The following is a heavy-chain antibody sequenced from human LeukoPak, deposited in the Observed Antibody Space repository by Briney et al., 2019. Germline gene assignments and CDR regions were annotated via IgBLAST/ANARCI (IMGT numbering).Heavy chain of an antibody. V-gene: IGHV1-2*02. D-gene: IGHD2-2*01. CDR2: INPNSGGT. Sequence: ASVKVSCKASGYTFTGYYMHWVRQAPGQGLEWMGWINPNSGGTNYAQKFQGRVTMTRDTSISTAYMELSGLRSDDTAVYYCARVSRKTTSSFDYWGQGTLVTVSS. CDR1: GYTFTGYY. CDR3: ARVSRKTTSSFDY. J-gene: IGHJ4*02.